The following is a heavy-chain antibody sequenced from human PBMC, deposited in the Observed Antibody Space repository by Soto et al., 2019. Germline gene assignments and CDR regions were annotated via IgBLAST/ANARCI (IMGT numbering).Heavy chain of an antibody. CDR2: IYSGGST. Sequence: EVQLVESGGGLVQPGGSLRLSCAVSGFTVSSHYMSWVRQAPGKGLEWVSVIYSGGSTYYADSVKGRFTISRDNSKNTLYLQMNSLRAEXSAVXXXAQXDWFDPWGHGTLVTVSS. J-gene: IGHJ5*02. CDR3: AQXDWFDP. V-gene: IGHV3-66*01. CDR1: GFTVSSHY.